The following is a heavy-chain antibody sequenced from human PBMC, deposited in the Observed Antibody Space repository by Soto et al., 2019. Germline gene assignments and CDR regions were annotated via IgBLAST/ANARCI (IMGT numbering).Heavy chain of an antibody. V-gene: IGHV3-30*18. D-gene: IGHD5-12*01. Sequence: QVQLVESGGGVVQPGRSLRLSCAASGFTFSSYGMHWVRQAPGKGLEWVAVISYDGSNKYYADSVKGRFTISRDNSKNTLYLQMNSLRAEDTAVYYCAKDQGGYDLFFDYWGQGTLVTVSS. CDR2: ISYDGSNK. CDR1: GFTFSSYG. CDR3: AKDQGGYDLFFDY. J-gene: IGHJ4*02.